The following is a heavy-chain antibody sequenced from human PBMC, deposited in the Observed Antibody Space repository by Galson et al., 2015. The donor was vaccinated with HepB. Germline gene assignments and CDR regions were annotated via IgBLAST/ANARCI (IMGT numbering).Heavy chain of an antibody. J-gene: IGHJ6*02. CDR3: ARDVVVPAATQAYSYGMDV. CDR2: IIPIFGTA. D-gene: IGHD2-2*01. Sequence: SCKASGGTFSSYAISWVRQAPGQGLEWMGGIIPIFGTANYAQKFQGRVTITADESTSTAYMELSSLRSEDTAVYYCARDVVVPAATQAYSYGMDVWGQGTTVTVSS. V-gene: IGHV1-69*01. CDR1: GGTFSSYA.